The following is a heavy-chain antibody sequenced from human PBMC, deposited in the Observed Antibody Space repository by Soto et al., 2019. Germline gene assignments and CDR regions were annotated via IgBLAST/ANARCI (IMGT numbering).Heavy chain of an antibody. V-gene: IGHV4-34*01. CDR3: ARGLDIVVVPAAVRYYYYMDV. CDR2: INHSGST. D-gene: IGHD2-2*01. Sequence: PSETLSLTCAVYGGYFSGYYWSWIRQPPGKGLEWIGEINHSGSTNYNPSLKSRVTISVDTSKNQFSLKLSSVTAADTAEYYCARGLDIVVVPAAVRYYYYMDVWGKGTTVTVSS. CDR1: GGYFSGYY. J-gene: IGHJ6*03.